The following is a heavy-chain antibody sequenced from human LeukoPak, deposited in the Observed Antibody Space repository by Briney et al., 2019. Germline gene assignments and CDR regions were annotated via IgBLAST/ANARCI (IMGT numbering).Heavy chain of an antibody. V-gene: IGHV7-4-1*02. D-gene: IGHD6-19*01. J-gene: IGHJ2*01. Sequence: ASVKVSCKASGYTFTNYGMNWVRQAPGQGLEWRGWINTNTGNPTYAQGFTGRFVFSLDTSVSTAYLQISSLKAEDTAVYYCARIYYTSEARYLDLWGRGTLVTVSS. CDR2: INTNTGNP. CDR1: GYTFTNYG. CDR3: ARIYYTSEARYLDL.